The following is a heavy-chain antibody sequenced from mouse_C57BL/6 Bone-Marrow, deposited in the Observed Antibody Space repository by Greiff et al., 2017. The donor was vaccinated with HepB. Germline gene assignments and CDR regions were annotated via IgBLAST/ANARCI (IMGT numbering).Heavy chain of an antibody. D-gene: IGHD1-1*01. CDR3: ARSYYGSSYAFAY. CDR1: GYTFTSYG. Sequence: QVQLQQSGAELARPGASVKLSCKASGYTFTSYGISWVKQRTGQGLEWIGEIYPRSGNTYYNEKFKGKATLTADKSSSTAYMELRSLTSEDSAVYFCARSYYGSSYAFAYWGQGTLVTVSA. V-gene: IGHV1-81*01. J-gene: IGHJ3*01. CDR2: IYPRSGNT.